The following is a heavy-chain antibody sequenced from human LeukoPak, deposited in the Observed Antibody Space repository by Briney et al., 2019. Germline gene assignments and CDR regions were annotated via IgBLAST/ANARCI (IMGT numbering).Heavy chain of an antibody. CDR3: AKYCSGGSCYYYYYGMDV. Sequence: AGGSLRLSCAASGFTFSSYGMHWVRQAPGKGLEWVAVISHDGSNKYYADSVKGRFTISRDNSKNTLYLQMNSLRAEDTAVYYCAKYCSGGSCYYYYYGMDVWGQGTTVTVSS. V-gene: IGHV3-30*18. J-gene: IGHJ6*02. CDR1: GFTFSSYG. D-gene: IGHD2-15*01. CDR2: ISHDGSNK.